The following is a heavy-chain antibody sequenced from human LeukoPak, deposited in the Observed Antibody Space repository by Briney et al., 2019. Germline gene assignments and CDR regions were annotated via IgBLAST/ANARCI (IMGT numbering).Heavy chain of an antibody. J-gene: IGHJ6*03. V-gene: IGHV4-59*01. CDR3: ARGGELLGYYYMDV. Sequence: SETLSLTCTVSGGFISSYYWSWIRQPPGKGLEWIGYIYYSGSTNYNPSLKSRVTISVDKSKNQLSLKLSSVTAADTAVYYCARGGELLGYYYMDVWGQGTTVTVSS. D-gene: IGHD3-16*01. CDR1: GGFISSYY. CDR2: IYYSGST.